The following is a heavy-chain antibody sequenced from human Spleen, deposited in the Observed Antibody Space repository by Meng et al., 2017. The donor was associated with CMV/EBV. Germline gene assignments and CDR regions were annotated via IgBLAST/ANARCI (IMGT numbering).Heavy chain of an antibody. V-gene: IGHV4-39*07. J-gene: IGHJ4*02. D-gene: IGHD3-10*01. CDR3: ATIALLWFGEED. CDR2: IYYSGST. CDR1: GGSISTSTSY. Sequence: SETLSLTCNVSGGSISTSTSYWGWIRQPPGKGLEWIGSIYYSGSTYYNPSLKSRVSISVDTSKNQFSLKLSSVTAADTAVYYCATIALLWFGEEDWGQGTLVTVSS.